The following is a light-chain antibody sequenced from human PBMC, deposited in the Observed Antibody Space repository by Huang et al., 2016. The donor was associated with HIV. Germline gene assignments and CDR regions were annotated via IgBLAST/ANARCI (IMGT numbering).Light chain of an antibody. V-gene: IGKV1-39*01. Sequence: DIQMTQSPSSLSASVGDRVTVTCRASQRIDAYLNWYQYKPGRAPKLLIVATSDLQAGVPSRFSGSRSGTTFTLTITGLQPQDFATYFCQQSYYFPRTFGQGTKVEMK. CDR3: QQSYYFPRT. CDR1: QRIDAY. CDR2: ATS. J-gene: IGKJ2*01.